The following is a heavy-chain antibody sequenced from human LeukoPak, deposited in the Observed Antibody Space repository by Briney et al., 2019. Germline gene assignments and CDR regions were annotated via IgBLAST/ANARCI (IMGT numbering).Heavy chain of an antibody. CDR1: GGSISSGDYY. D-gene: IGHD4-17*01. CDR2: IYYSGSP. Sequence: PSETLSLTCTVSGGSISSGDYYWSWIRQPPGKGLEWLWYIYYSGSPYYNPSLKSRVTISVVTSKNQFSLKLSSVTAADTAVYYCARAWSTTVTTLFDYWGQGTLVTVSS. CDR3: ARAWSTTVTTLFDY. J-gene: IGHJ4*02. V-gene: IGHV4-30-4*02.